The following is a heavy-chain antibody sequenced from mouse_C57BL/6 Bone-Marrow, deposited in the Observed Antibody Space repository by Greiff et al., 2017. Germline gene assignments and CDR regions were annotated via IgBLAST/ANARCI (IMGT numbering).Heavy chain of an antibody. Sequence: QVQLQQPGAELVKPGASVKMSCKASGYTFTSYWITWVKQRPGQGLEWIGDIYPTSGRTNYNEKFKSKAILPVDPSSNTAYMQLSSLTSEDSAVFYCSRSGPLGRSFDYWGQGTTLTVSS. CDR3: SRSGPLGRSFDY. D-gene: IGHD4-1*01. CDR2: IYPTSGRT. J-gene: IGHJ2*01. CDR1: GYTFTSYW. V-gene: IGHV1-55*01.